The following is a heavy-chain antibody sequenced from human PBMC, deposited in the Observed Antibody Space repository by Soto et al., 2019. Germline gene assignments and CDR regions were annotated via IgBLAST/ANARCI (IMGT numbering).Heavy chain of an antibody. J-gene: IGHJ4*02. CDR1: GFTFSSYG. Sequence: GGSLRLSCAASGFTFSSYGMTWVRQAPGKGLEWVSFSSATGTGTYYADSVKGRFTISRDNSKNTLYLQMTSLRADDTAVYYCAKDRRAGGNYGFYSDFWGQGALVTVSS. V-gene: IGHV3-23*01. D-gene: IGHD1-7*01. CDR3: AKDRRAGGNYGFYSDF. CDR2: SSATGTGT.